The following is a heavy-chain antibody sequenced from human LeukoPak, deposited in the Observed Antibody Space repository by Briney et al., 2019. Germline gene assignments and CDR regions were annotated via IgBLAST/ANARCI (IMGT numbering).Heavy chain of an antibody. J-gene: IGHJ4*02. CDR2: INHSGST. D-gene: IGHD2-2*01. CDR1: GGSFSGYY. CDR3: ARETYCTSTTCPIGDHFDY. V-gene: IGHV4-34*01. Sequence: KASETLSLTCAVYGGSFSGYYWSWIRQPPGKGLEWIGEINHSGSTNYNPSLKSRVTISVDTSKNQFSLKLSSVTAADTAVYYCARETYCTSTTCPIGDHFDYWGQGTLVTVSS.